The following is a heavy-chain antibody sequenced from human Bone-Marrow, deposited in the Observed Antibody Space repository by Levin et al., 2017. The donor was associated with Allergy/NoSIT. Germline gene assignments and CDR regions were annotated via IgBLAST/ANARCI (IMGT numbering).Heavy chain of an antibody. J-gene: IGHJ4*02. D-gene: IGHD3-10*01. CDR1: GGSFSGYY. CDR3: ARGVLLWFRELPFDY. V-gene: IGHV4-34*01. CDR2: INHSGST. Sequence: SETLSLTCAVYGGSFSGYYWSWIRQPPGKGLEWIGEINHSGSTNYNPSLKSRVTISVDTSKNQFSLKLSSVTAADTAVYYCARGVLLWFRELPFDYWGQGTLVTVSS.